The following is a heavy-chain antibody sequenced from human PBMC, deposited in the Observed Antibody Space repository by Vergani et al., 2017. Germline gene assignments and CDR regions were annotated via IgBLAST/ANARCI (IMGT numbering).Heavy chain of an antibody. CDR1: GGSITSSSYY. Sequence: QLHLQESGPGLVKPSETLSLTCTVSGGSITSSSYYWGWIRQPPGKGLEWIGNIYHSGGAYYNPSLKGRVTISVDTSKNQFSLEVTSVTAADTAIYFCARTESFIVRDFHWALWGQGTLGTVSS. CDR3: ARTESFIVRDFHWAL. J-gene: IGHJ4*02. V-gene: IGHV4-39*01. CDR2: IYHSGGA. D-gene: IGHD3-9*01.